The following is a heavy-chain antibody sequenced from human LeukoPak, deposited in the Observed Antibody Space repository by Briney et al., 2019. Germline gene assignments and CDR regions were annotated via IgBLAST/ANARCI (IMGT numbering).Heavy chain of an antibody. V-gene: IGHV3-21*01. D-gene: IGHD3-3*01. CDR2: ISSSSSYI. CDR1: GFTFSSYS. CDR3: ARAARQDDTWSGYSRPFRY. Sequence: KTGGSLRLSCAASGFTFSSYSMNWVRQAPGKGLEWVSSISSSSSYIYYADSVKGRFTISRDNAKNSLYLQMNSLRAEDTAVYYCARAARQDDTWSGYSRPFRYWGQGTLVTVSS. J-gene: IGHJ4*02.